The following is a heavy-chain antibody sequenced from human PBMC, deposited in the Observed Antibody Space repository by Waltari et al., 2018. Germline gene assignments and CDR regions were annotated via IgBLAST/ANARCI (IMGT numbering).Heavy chain of an antibody. V-gene: IGHV4-39*07. Sequence: QLQLQESGPGLVKPSETLSLTCTVSGGSISSSSYYWGWIRHPPGKGLEWIGSIYYSGSTYYNPSLKSRVTISVDTSKNQFSLKLSSVTAADTAVYYCARADIVVVVATGKFDPWGQGTLVTVSS. CDR3: ARADIVVVVATGKFDP. CDR2: IYYSGST. CDR1: GGSISSSSYY. D-gene: IGHD2-15*01. J-gene: IGHJ5*02.